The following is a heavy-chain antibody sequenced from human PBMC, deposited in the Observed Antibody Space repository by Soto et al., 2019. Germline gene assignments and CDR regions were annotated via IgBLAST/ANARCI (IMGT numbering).Heavy chain of an antibody. CDR3: AKEGVVVLVAAPIDY. D-gene: IGHD2-15*01. Sequence: GGSLRLSCAASGFTFSSYAMSWVRHAPGKGLEWVSAISGSGGSTDYADSVKGRFTISRDNSKNTLYLQMNSLRAEDTAVYYCAKEGVVVLVAAPIDYWGQGTLVTVSS. CDR1: GFTFSSYA. V-gene: IGHV3-23*01. J-gene: IGHJ4*02. CDR2: ISGSGGST.